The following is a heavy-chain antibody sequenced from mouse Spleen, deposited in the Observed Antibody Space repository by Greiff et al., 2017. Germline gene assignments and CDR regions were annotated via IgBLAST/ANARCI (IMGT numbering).Heavy chain of an antibody. V-gene: IGHV1-55*01. Sequence: VQLQQPGAELVKPGASVKMSCKASGYTFTSYWITWVKQRPGQGLEWIGDIYPGSGSTNYNEKFKSKATLTVDTSSSTAYMQLSSLTSEDSAVYYCARYYSNYVGMDYWGQGTSVTVSS. J-gene: IGHJ4*01. CDR3: ARYYSNYVGMDY. CDR2: IYPGSGST. CDR1: GYTFTSYW. D-gene: IGHD2-5*01.